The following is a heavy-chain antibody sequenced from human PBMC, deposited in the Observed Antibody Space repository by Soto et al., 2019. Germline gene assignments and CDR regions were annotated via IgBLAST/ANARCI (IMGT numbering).Heavy chain of an antibody. D-gene: IGHD2-21*01. CDR2: TKPDGSEK. J-gene: IGHJ4*02. CDR3: ARVAYVDESFDY. CDR1: GFTFSSYW. Sequence: EVHLVESGGGLVQPGGSLRLSCAASGFTFSSYWMTWVRQAPGKGLEWVANTKPDGSEKNYVGSVKGRFTISRDIAKNSLFLQMDSLRAEDTAVYYCARVAYVDESFDYWGQGTLVTVSS. V-gene: IGHV3-7*01.